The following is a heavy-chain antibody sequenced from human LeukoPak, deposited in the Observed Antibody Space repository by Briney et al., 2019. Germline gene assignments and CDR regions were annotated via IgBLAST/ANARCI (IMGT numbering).Heavy chain of an antibody. CDR2: INHSGST. Sequence: SETLSLTRAVYGGSFSGYYWSWIRQPPGKGLEWIGEINHSGSTNYNPSLKSRVTISVDTSKNQFSLKLSSVTAADTAVYYCASLKSGYQLPGDYWGQGTLVTVSS. CDR1: GGSFSGYY. D-gene: IGHD2-2*01. CDR3: ASLKSGYQLPGDY. V-gene: IGHV4-34*01. J-gene: IGHJ4*02.